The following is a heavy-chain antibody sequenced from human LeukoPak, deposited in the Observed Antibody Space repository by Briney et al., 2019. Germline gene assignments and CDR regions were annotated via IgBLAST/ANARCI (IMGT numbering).Heavy chain of an antibody. V-gene: IGHV1-46*01. D-gene: IGHD2-15*01. J-gene: IGHJ3*02. CDR3: ARAFSVSAGFDI. CDR2: INPTGGST. CDR1: GYSFTYYY. Sequence: ASVKVSCKASGYSFTYYYMHWVRQAPGQGLEWMGIINPTGGSTSYAQKFQGRVTMTRDTSTSTVYMELSSLRSEDTAMYYCARAFSVSAGFDIWGQGTMVTVSS.